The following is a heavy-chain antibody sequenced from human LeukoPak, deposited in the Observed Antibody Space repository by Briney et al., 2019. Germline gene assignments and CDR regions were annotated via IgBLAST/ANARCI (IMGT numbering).Heavy chain of an antibody. CDR1: GYTFTSYY. CDR2: INPSGGST. V-gene: IGHV1-46*01. D-gene: IGHD2-2*01. J-gene: IGHJ2*01. Sequence: GASVKVSCKASGYTFTSYYMHWVRQAPGQGLEWMGIINPSGGSTSYAQKFQGRVTMTRDTSTSTVYMELSSLRSEDTAVYYCAMSPRYCSSTSCYETYWYFDLWGRGTLVTVSS. CDR3: AMSPRYCSSTSCYETYWYFDL.